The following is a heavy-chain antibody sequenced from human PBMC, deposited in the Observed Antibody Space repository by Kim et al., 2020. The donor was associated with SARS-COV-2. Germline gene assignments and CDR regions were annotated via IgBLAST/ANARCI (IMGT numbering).Heavy chain of an antibody. V-gene: IGHV3-30*18. CDR3: AKDWYDYSNRFDP. J-gene: IGHJ5*02. CDR2: ISYDGSNK. Sequence: GGSLRLSCAASGFTFSSYGMHWVRQAPGKGLEWVAVISYDGSNKYYADSVKGRFTISRDNSKNTLYLQMNSLRAEDTAVYHCAKDWYDYSNRFDPWGQGTLVTVSS. CDR1: GFTFSSYG. D-gene: IGHD4-4*01.